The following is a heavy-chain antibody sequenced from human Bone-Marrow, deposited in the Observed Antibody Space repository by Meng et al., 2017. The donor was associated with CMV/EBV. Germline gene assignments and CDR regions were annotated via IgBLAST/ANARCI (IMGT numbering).Heavy chain of an antibody. CDR3: YSSGYFDY. V-gene: IGHV4-39*07. Sequence: GSLRLSCAASGGSISSSSYYWGWIRQPPGKGLEWIGSIYYSGSTYYNPSLKSRVTISVDTSKNQFSLKLSSVTAADTAVYYCYSSGYFDYWGQGTLVTVSS. CDR1: GGSISSSSYY. D-gene: IGHD3-22*01. J-gene: IGHJ4*02. CDR2: IYYSGST.